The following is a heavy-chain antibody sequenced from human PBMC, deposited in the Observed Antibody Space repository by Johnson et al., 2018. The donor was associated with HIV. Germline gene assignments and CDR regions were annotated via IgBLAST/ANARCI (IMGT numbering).Heavy chain of an antibody. Sequence: MLLVESGGGVVRPGGSLRLSCAASGFTFDDYGMSWVRQAPGKGLEWVSGINWNGGSTGYADSVKGRFTISRDNAKNSLYLQMNSLRAEDTALYYCARGGYCTGGVCLGDAFNFWGQGTMVTVSS. D-gene: IGHD2-8*02. CDR2: INWNGGST. CDR3: ARGGYCTGGVCLGDAFNF. V-gene: IGHV3-20*04. J-gene: IGHJ3*01. CDR1: GFTFDDYG.